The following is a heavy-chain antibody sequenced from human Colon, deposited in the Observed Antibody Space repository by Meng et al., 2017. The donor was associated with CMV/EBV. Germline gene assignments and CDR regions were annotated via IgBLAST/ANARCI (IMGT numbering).Heavy chain of an antibody. CDR1: GFSFSGPA. CDR3: TRIAETAAKPPDY. CDR2: IRGRGNNFAT. J-gene: IGHJ4*02. D-gene: IGHD2-15*01. Sequence: GESLKISCAASGFSFSGPAIHWVRQAPGKGLEWVGRIRGRGNNFATASAASVRGRFTFSRDDSENTAYLQMDSLRTEDTAVYYCTRIAETAAKPPDYWGQGTLVTVSS. V-gene: IGHV3-73*01.